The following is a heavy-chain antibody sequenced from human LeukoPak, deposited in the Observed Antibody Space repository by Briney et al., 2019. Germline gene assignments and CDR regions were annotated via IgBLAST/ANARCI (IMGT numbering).Heavy chain of an antibody. J-gene: IGHJ4*02. V-gene: IGHV1-69*05. D-gene: IGHD3-16*02. CDR1: GGTFSSYA. CDR2: IIPIFGTA. Sequence: ASVKVSCKASGGTFSSYAISWVRQAPRQGLEWMGGIIPIFGTANYAQKFQGRVTITTDESTSTAYMELSSLRSEDTAVYYCARDLVITFGGLIVTEGFDYWGQGTLVTVSS. CDR3: ARDLVITFGGLIVTEGFDY.